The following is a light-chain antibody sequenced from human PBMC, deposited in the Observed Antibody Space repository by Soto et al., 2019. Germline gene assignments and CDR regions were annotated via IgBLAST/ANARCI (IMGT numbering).Light chain of an antibody. CDR1: SSDVGTYNL. CDR2: DAT. V-gene: IGLV2-23*01. Sequence: QSALTQPASVSGSPGQSITISCTGTSSDVGTYNLVSWYQQHPGTAPKLIIYDATKRPSGVSDRFSGSKSGNTASLTISGLQAEDEADYYCCSYGRSPTFVEFGGETKLTVL. CDR3: CSYGRSPTFVE. J-gene: IGLJ2*01.